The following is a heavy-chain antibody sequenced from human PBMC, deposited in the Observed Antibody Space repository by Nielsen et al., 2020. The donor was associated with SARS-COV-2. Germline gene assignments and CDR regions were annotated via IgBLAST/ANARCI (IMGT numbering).Heavy chain of an antibody. J-gene: IGHJ4*02. CDR3: ARGGVGDSSSWYYGGRDY. V-gene: IGHV1-46*01. CDR1: GYTFTSYY. CDR2: INPSGAST. Sequence: ASVKVSCKASGYTFTSYYIHWVRQAPGQGLEWMGIINPSGASTRYAQKFQGRVTMTRDTSTSTVYMELSSLRFEDSAVYYCARGGVGDSSSWYYGGRDYWGQGTLVTVSS. D-gene: IGHD6-13*01.